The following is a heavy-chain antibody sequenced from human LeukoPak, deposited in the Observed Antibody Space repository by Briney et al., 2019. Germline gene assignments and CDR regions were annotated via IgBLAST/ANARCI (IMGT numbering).Heavy chain of an antibody. CDR1: GFTVSSNY. J-gene: IGHJ4*02. D-gene: IGHD1-26*01. Sequence: GGSLRLSCAASGFTVSSNYWTWVRQAPGKGLEWVSVIYIGRTTYYADSVNGRFTVSRDDSKNTLYLQMNSLRAEDTAVYYCARGNIVGATAFEYWGQGTLVSVSS. CDR2: IYIGRTT. V-gene: IGHV3-66*01. CDR3: ARGNIVGATAFEY.